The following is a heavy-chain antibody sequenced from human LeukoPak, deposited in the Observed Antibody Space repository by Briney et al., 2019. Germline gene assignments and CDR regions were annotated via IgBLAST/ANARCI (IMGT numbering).Heavy chain of an antibody. CDR3: XXXXXYGSGSYFDY. CDR1: GFTFSSYA. CDR2: ISGSGGST. V-gene: IGHV3-23*01. D-gene: IGHD3-10*01. J-gene: IGHJ4*02. Sequence: GGSLRLSCAASGFTFSSYAMSWVRQAPGKGLEWVSAISGSGGSTYYADSVKGRFTISRDNSKNTLYLQMNSLRAEDTAVYYCXXXXXYGSGSYFDYWGQGTLVTVSS.